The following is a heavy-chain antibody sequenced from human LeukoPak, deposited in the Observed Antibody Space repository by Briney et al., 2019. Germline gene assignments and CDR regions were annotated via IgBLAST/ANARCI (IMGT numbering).Heavy chain of an antibody. Sequence: GGSLRLSCAASGFTFSSYGMHWVRQAPGKGLEWVAIIWYDGSKKYYGDSVKGRFTISRDNARNSLYLQMNSLRDEDTAVYFCARLSNGRDSAYWGQGTLVTVSS. V-gene: IGHV3-33*01. D-gene: IGHD4-23*01. CDR2: IWYDGSKK. CDR1: GFTFSSYG. CDR3: ARLSNGRDSAY. J-gene: IGHJ4*02.